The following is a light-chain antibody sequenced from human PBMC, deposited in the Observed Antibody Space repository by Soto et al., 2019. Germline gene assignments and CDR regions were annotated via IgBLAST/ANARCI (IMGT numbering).Light chain of an antibody. V-gene: IGLV2-8*01. J-gene: IGLJ2*01. Sequence: QSALTQPPSASGSPGQSVTISCTGTSSDVGGYNYVSWYQQHPGKAPKLMIYEVSKRPSGVPGRFSGSKSGNTASLTVSGLQPEDEADYYCSSYAGSNNFVVFGGGTKLTVL. CDR3: SSYAGSNNFVV. CDR2: EVS. CDR1: SSDVGGYNY.